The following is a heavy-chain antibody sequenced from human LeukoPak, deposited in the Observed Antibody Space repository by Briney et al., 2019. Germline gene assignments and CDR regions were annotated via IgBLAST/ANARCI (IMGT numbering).Heavy chain of an antibody. J-gene: IGHJ5*02. CDR3: ARATLGYCSGGTCYSFDP. CDR2: IYYSGST. CDR1: GGSISSYY. V-gene: IGHV4-59*01. D-gene: IGHD2-15*01. Sequence: SETLSLTCTVSGGSISSYYWSWIRQPPGKGLEWIGYIYYSGSTNYNPSLKSRVTISADTSKNQFSLKLSSVTAADTAVYYCARATLGYCSGGTCYSFDPWGQGTLVTASS.